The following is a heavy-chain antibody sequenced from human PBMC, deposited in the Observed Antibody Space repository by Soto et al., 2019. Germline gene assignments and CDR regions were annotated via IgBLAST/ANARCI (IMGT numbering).Heavy chain of an antibody. CDR1: SGSISVTNVF. V-gene: IGHV4-39*01. D-gene: IGHD1-20*01. CDR3: ARITGRHLDY. CDR2: IDYSGTA. J-gene: IGHJ4*02. Sequence: LETLSLTCTVSSGSISVTNVFWGWVRQPPGKGLEWIGNIDYSGTAYFSPSLATRVTFHVDTSKNQFSLTLYSVTAADTAVYYCARITGRHLDYWGQGILVTVSS.